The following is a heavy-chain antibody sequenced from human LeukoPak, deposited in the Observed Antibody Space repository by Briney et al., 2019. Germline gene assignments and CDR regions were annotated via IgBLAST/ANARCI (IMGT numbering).Heavy chain of an antibody. V-gene: IGHV4-61*05. J-gene: IGHJ4*02. D-gene: IGHD3-22*01. CDR2: IYYSGST. CDR3: ARSGYSRWPSLDY. CDR1: GGSISSSSYY. Sequence: PSETLSLTCTVSGGSISSSSYYWGWIRQPPGKGLEWIGYIYYSGSTNYNPSLKSRVTISVDTSKNQFSLKLSSVTAADTAVYYCARSGYSRWPSLDYWGQGTLVTVSS.